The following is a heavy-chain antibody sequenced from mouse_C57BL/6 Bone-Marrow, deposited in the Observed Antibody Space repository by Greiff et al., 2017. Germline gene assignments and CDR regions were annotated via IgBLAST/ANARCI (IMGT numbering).Heavy chain of an antibody. CDR1: GFSLTSSG. CDR3: ARKNYDYEVYFDV. Sequence: VQLQQSGPGLVQPSQSLSITCTVSGFSLTSSGVHWVRQSPGKGLVWRGVIWSGGSTEYNAAFISRLSISKDNSKSQVFFKRNSLQADETAIYYSARKNYDYEVYFDVWGTGTTVTVSS. CDR2: IWSGGST. D-gene: IGHD2-4*01. V-gene: IGHV2-2*01. J-gene: IGHJ1*03.